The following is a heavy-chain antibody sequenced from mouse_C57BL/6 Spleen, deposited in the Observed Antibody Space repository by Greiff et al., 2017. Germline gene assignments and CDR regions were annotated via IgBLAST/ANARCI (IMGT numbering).Heavy chain of an antibody. V-gene: IGHV5-4*03. CDR1: GFTFSSYA. CDR2: ISDGGSYT. J-gene: IGHJ3*01. D-gene: IGHD2-4*01. CDR3: ARRDYDGAWLAD. Sequence: DVMLVESGGGLVKPGGSLQLSCAASGFTFSSYAMSWVRQTPEKRLEWVATISDGGSYTYYPDNVNGRFPISRDNAKNNLYLQMSYLKSEDTAMXYCARRDYDGAWLADWGQGTLVTVSA.